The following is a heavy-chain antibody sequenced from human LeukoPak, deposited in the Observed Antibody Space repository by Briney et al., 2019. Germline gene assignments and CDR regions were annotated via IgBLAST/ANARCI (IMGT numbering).Heavy chain of an antibody. CDR3: ARENYGDYVFDY. D-gene: IGHD4-17*01. V-gene: IGHV4-59*12. Sequence: SETLSLTCTVSGGSIRSYYWSWIRQPPGKGLEWIGYVYYSESANYNPSLKSRVTMSVDTSKNQFSLKLSSVTAADTAVYYCARENYGDYVFDYWGQGTLVTVSS. CDR2: VYYSESA. J-gene: IGHJ4*02. CDR1: GGSIRSYY.